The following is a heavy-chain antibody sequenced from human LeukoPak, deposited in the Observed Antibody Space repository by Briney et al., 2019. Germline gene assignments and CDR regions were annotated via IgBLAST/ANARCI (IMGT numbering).Heavy chain of an antibody. CDR1: GGTFSSYA. D-gene: IGHD3-9*01. J-gene: IGHJ4*02. Sequence: ASVKVSCKASGGTFSSYAISWVRQAPGQGLEWMGRIIPILGIANYAQKFQGRVTITADKSTSTAYMELSSLRSEDTAVYYCARDPPDYDILTGYGYWGQGTLVTAPS. CDR3: ARDPPDYDILTGYGY. V-gene: IGHV1-69*04. CDR2: IIPILGIA.